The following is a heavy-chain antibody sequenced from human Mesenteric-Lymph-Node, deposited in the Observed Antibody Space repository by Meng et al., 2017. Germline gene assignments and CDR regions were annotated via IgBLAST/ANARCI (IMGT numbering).Heavy chain of an antibody. CDR1: GYTFTGYY. Sequence: QVQLVQSGAEVKKPWASVKVSCKASGYTFTGYYMHWVRQAPGQGLEWMGRINPNSGGTNYAQKFQGRVTMTRDTSISTAYMELSRLRSDDTAVYYCAREEGPSSSWYVDYWGQGTLVTVSS. CDR3: AREEGPSSSWYVDY. CDR2: INPNSGGT. V-gene: IGHV1-2*06. D-gene: IGHD6-13*01. J-gene: IGHJ4*02.